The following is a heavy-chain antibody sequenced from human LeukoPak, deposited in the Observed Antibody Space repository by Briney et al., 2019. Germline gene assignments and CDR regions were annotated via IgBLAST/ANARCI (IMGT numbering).Heavy chain of an antibody. CDR2: IKQDGSEK. CDR1: GFTFSYYW. J-gene: IGHJ4*02. V-gene: IGHV3-7*02. CDR3: ARSPEALWFGELLYFDY. D-gene: IGHD3-10*01. Sequence: GGSLRLSCAASGFTFSYYWMGWVRQAPGKGLEWVANIKQDGSEKYYVDSVKGRFTISRDNAKNSLYLQMNSLRAEDTAVYYCARSPEALWFGELLYFDYWGQGTLVTVSS.